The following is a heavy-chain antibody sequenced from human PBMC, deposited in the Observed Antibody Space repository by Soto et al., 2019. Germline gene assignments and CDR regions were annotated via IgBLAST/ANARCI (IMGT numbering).Heavy chain of an antibody. CDR1: GYPVTAYY. CDR2: INPATGAA. D-gene: IGHD3-3*01. Sequence: QLHLVQSGAAVKKPGASVTVSCSASGYPVTAYYMHWVRQASGRGLEWMGGINPATGAAKYTQTFQGRVTMTRDTSTSTVFMELSGLTSEDTAVFYCARGGGVGVAGSAAFDMWGQGTLVTVSS. V-gene: IGHV1-2*02. CDR3: ARGGGVGVAGSAAFDM. J-gene: IGHJ3*02.